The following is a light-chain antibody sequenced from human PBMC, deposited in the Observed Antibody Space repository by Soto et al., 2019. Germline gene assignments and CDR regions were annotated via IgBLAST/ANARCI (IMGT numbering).Light chain of an antibody. CDR2: EAS. Sequence: QSALTQPASVSGSAGQSINISCTGTSSDVGGYNYVSWYQQHPGKAPKLIIYEASNRPSGVPNRFFGSKSGNTASLTISGLQAEDEAEYYCTSYTSSSTLDVFGTGTKLTVL. CDR3: TSYTSSSTLDV. CDR1: SSDVGGYNY. V-gene: IGLV2-14*01. J-gene: IGLJ1*01.